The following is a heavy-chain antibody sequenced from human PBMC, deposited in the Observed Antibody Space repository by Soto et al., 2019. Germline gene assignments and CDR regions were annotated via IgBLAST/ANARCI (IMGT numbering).Heavy chain of an antibody. CDR3: AISPYSRSLYFYYYYMDV. D-gene: IGHD6-13*01. V-gene: IGHV4-34*01. CDR2: INHGGST. Sequence: SETLSLTCAVYGGSFSCYYLMWILHPPGEWLEWIGEINHGGSTSYNPSLKSRVTISVDSSKNQFSLKLSSGTAADAAVYYCAISPYSRSLYFYYYYMDVWGKGTTVTVSS. J-gene: IGHJ6*03. CDR1: GGSFSCYY.